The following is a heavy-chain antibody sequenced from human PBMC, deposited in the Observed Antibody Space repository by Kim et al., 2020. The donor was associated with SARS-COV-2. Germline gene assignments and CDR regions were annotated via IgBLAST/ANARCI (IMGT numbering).Heavy chain of an antibody. V-gene: IGHV3-7*01. J-gene: IGHJ3*01. CDR2: K. D-gene: IGHD5-12*01. Sequence: KYCVDSVKGRFTVSRDDAKNSLYLQMNSLGAEDTAVYYCARDGYNLDAFDVWGQGTMVTVSS. CDR3: ARDGYNLDAFDV.